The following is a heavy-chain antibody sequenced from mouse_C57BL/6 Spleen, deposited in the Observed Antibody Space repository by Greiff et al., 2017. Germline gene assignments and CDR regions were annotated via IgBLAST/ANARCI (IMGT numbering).Heavy chain of an antibody. CDR2: INPSTGGT. J-gene: IGHJ1*03. V-gene: IGHV1-42*01. CDR1: GYSFTGYY. Sequence: VQLQQSGPELVKPGASVKISCKASGYSFTGYYMNWVKQSPEKSLEWIGEINPSTGGTTYNQKFKAKATLTVDKSSSTAYMQLKSLTSEDSAVYYCARGETTVVATEYFDVWGTGTTVTVSS. D-gene: IGHD1-1*01. CDR3: ARGETTVVATEYFDV.